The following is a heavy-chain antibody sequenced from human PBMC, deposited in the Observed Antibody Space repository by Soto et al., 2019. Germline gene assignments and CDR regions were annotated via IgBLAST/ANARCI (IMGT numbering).Heavy chain of an antibody. V-gene: IGHV3-33*01. J-gene: IGHJ4*02. D-gene: IGHD3-22*01. CDR3: ARAGYDRPFDY. Sequence: SXVSLRLSGAASGFTFSSYGMHWVRQAPGKGLEWVAVIWYDGSNKYYADSVKGRFTISRDNSKNTLYLQMNSLRAEDTAVYYCARAGYDRPFDYWGQGTLVTVSS. CDR2: IWYDGSNK. CDR1: GFTFSSYG.